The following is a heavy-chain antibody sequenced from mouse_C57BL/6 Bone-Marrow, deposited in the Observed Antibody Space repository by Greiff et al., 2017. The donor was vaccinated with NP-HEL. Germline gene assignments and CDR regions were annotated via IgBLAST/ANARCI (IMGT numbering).Heavy chain of an antibody. CDR2: INPSGGDT. J-gene: IGHJ4*01. CDR3: ARYLDSSGCYYAMDY. CDR1: GYTFTSYW. V-gene: IGHV1-7*01. Sequence: QVQLQQSGAELAKPGASVKLSCKASGYTFTSYWMHWVKQRPGQGLEWIGYINPSGGDTKYNQKFKDKATLTADKSSSTAYMQLSSLTYEYSAVYYCARYLDSSGCYYAMDYWGQGTSVTVSS. D-gene: IGHD3-2*02.